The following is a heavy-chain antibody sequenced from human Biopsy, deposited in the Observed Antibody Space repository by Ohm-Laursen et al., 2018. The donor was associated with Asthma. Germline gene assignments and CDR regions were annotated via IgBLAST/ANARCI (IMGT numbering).Heavy chain of an antibody. J-gene: IGHJ6*02. Sequence: SLRLSCAASGFTFSTYGMHWVRQAPGKGLEWVAFIAWDGINSYYADSVKGRFTISRDNSRNNLYLQKNSLRAEDTDVYYCARAGESDLVGGLDVWGQGTTVIVS. D-gene: IGHD2-21*01. CDR3: ARAGESDLVGGLDV. CDR2: IAWDGINS. CDR1: GFTFSTYG. V-gene: IGHV3-30*03.